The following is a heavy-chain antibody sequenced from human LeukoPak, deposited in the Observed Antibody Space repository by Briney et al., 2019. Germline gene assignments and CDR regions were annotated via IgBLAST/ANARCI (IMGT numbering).Heavy chain of an antibody. CDR3: ARNKYYYDSSGHTDFDY. V-gene: IGHV3-23*01. Sequence: PGGSLRLSCAASGFTFSSYAMSWVRQAPGKGLEWVSAISGSGGSTYYADSVKGRFTISRDNSKNTLYLQMNSLRAEDTAVYYCARNKYYYDSSGHTDFDYWGQGTLVTVSS. CDR2: ISGSGGST. CDR1: GFTFSSYA. D-gene: IGHD3-22*01. J-gene: IGHJ4*02.